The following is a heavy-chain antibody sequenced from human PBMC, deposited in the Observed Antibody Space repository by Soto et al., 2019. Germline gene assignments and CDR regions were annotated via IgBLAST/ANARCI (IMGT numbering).Heavy chain of an antibody. Sequence: ASVKVSCKASGGTFSSYATSWVRQAPGQGLEWMGGIIPIFGTANYAQKFQGRVTITADESTSTAYMELSSLRSEDTAVYYCARDGGFGYYEEGAFDIWGQGTMVTVSS. V-gene: IGHV1-69*13. CDR3: ARDGGFGYYEEGAFDI. CDR2: IIPIFGTA. CDR1: GGTFSSYA. J-gene: IGHJ3*02. D-gene: IGHD3-22*01.